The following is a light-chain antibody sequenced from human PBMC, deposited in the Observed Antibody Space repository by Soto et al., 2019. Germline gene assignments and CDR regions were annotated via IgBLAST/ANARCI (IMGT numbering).Light chain of an antibody. V-gene: IGKV3-20*01. CDR2: GAS. Sequence: EIVLTQSPGTLSLSPGERATLSCRASQSVSSSYLAWYQQKPGQAPRLLIYGASSRATGIPDRFSGSGSGTDFTLTMSRLEPQDFVVYYCQQYGSSPLTFGQGTKVQIK. CDR1: QSVSSSY. CDR3: QQYGSSPLT. J-gene: IGKJ1*01.